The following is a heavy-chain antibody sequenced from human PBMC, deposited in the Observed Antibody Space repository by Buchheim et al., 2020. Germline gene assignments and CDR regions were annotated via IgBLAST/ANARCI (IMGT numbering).Heavy chain of an antibody. D-gene: IGHD2-2*01. CDR2: IIPIYGTA. Sequence: QVQLVQSGAEVKKPGSSVKVSCKASGGNFNNYGISWVRQAPGRGLEWVGGIIPIYGTAHYAQNFQGRVTITADDSTSTAYMELYRLRSEDTAMYYCARDLEMSDSTNCFIYWGQGTL. V-gene: IGHV1-69*01. CDR1: GGNFNNYG. J-gene: IGHJ4*02. CDR3: ARDLEMSDSTNCFIY.